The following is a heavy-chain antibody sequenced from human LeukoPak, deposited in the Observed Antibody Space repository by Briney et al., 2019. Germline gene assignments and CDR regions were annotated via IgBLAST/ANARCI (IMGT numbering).Heavy chain of an antibody. CDR3: ASSYCSGGSCYPLGPRIDY. V-gene: IGHV3-30-3*01. D-gene: IGHD2-15*01. Sequence: PGRSLRLSCAASGFTFSSYAMHWVRQAPGKGLEWVAVISYDGSNKYYADSVKGRFTISRDNSKNTLYQQMNSLRAEDTAVYYCASSYCSGGSCYPLGPRIDYWGQGTLVTVSS. CDR1: GFTFSSYA. J-gene: IGHJ4*02. CDR2: ISYDGSNK.